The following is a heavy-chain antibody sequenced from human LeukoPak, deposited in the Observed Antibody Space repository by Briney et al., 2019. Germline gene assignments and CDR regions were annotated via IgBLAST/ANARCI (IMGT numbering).Heavy chain of an antibody. V-gene: IGHV4-4*09. CDR2: IYTSGST. CDR3: ARTYYDFWSGYYYYYMDV. Sequence: PSETMSLTCTVSGGSISSYYWSWIRQPPGKGLEWIGYIYTSGSTNYNPSLKSRVTISVDTSKNQFSLKLSSVTAADTAVYYCARTYYDFWSGYYYYYMDVWGKGTTVTVSS. J-gene: IGHJ6*03. CDR1: GGSISSYY. D-gene: IGHD3-3*01.